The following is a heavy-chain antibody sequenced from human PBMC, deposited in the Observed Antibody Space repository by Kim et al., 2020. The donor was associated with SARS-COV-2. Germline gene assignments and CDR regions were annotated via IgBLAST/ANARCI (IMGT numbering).Heavy chain of an antibody. V-gene: IGHV1-69*06. J-gene: IGHJ4*02. Sequence: SVKVSCKASGGTFSSYAISWVRQAPGQGLEWMGGIIPIFATANYAQKFQGRVTITADKSTSTAYMELSSLRSEDTAMYYCAREGRPGVGYYDSSGYPPFDYWGQGTLITVSS. CDR2: IIPIFATA. D-gene: IGHD3-22*01. CDR3: AREGRPGVGYYDSSGYPPFDY. CDR1: GGTFSSYA.